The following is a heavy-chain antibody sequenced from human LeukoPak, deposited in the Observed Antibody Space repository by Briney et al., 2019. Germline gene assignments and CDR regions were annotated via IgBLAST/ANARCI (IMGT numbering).Heavy chain of an antibody. Sequence: GGSLRLSAVVSGITGSNYDMSWVGPAPGNGLEWVSHLSSSGNNKYYADSVKGRFTISRDNGQTSLYMQMTSLRAEDTSVYFCARVKYYSSGSGSTPSFDDWGQGTLVTVSS. CDR1: GITGSNYD. D-gene: IGHD3-10*01. J-gene: IGHJ4*02. CDR3: ARVKYYSSGSGSTPSFDD. V-gene: IGHV3-48*03. CDR2: LSSSGNNK.